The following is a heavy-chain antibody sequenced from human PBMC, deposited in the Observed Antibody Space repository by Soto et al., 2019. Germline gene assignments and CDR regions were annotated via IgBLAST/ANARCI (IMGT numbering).Heavy chain of an antibody. V-gene: IGHV1-69*15. Sequence: QVHLVHSGAEVKKPGSSVNVSCKASGGTFSNYAITWVRQAPGQGLEWVGRIIPIFGTTNVAQKFQGRVTITADESTTTAYMELSGLRSDDTAVYYCAKDGGADGYFGNWLDPWGQGTLVTVCS. CDR1: GGTFSNYA. J-gene: IGHJ5*02. CDR3: AKDGGADGYFGNWLDP. CDR2: IIPIFGTT. D-gene: IGHD5-12*01.